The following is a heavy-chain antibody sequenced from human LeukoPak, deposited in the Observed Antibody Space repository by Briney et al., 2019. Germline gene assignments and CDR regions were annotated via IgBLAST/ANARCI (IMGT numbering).Heavy chain of an antibody. CDR2: TKSKTDGGTT. V-gene: IGHV3-15*01. Sequence: PGGSLRLSCTASGFTFRNAWMTWFRQAPGKGLEWVGRTKSKTDGGTTDYAAPVKGRFSISRDDSKSTLYLQMNSLKTEDTAVYYCTSDRHSGYDRHFDPWGQGTQVTVSS. CDR3: TSDRHSGYDRHFDP. J-gene: IGHJ5*02. D-gene: IGHD5-12*01. CDR1: GFTFRNAW.